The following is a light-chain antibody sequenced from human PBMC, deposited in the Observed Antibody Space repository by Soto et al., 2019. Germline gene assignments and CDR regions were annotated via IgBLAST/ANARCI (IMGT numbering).Light chain of an antibody. V-gene: IGKV3-20*01. CDR2: GAS. Sequence: EIVLTRSPGILSSSPGERATLSCGASQSVSSSYLAWYQQKPGQAPRLLIYGASSRATGIPDRFSGSGSGTDFTLTISRLEPEDFAVYNCQQYGSSSTFGQGTKVDIK. J-gene: IGKJ1*01. CDR3: QQYGSSST. CDR1: QSVSSSY.